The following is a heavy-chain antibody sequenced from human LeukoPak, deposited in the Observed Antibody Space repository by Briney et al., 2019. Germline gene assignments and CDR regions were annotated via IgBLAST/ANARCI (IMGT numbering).Heavy chain of an antibody. D-gene: IGHD6-13*01. V-gene: IGHV3-21*01. Sequence: GGSLRLSCAASGFTFSSYSMNWVRQAPGKGLEWVSSISSSSSYIYYADSVKGRFTIPRDNAKNSLYLQMNSLRAEDTAVYYCARDSPIAAGILADYWGQGTLVTVSS. CDR1: GFTFSSYS. J-gene: IGHJ4*02. CDR3: ARDSPIAAGILADY. CDR2: ISSSSSYI.